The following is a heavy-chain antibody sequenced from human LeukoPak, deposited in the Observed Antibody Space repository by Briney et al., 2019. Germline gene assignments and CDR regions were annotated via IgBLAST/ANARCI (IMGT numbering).Heavy chain of an antibody. J-gene: IGHJ4*02. CDR1: GFTFSNYA. D-gene: IGHD4-11*01. V-gene: IGHV3-64*02. CDR3: ARRYSNGYLDY. CDR2: ISSNGGTT. Sequence: GGSLRLSCAASGFTFSNYAMQWVRQAPGKGLEYVSVISSNGGTTYYADSVKDRFTIFRDNSKNTLYLQMGSLRADDMAVYYCARRYSNGYLDYWGQGTLITVSS.